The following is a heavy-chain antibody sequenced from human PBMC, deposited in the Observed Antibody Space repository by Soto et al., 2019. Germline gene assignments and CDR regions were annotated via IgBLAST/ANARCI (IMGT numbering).Heavy chain of an antibody. V-gene: IGHV4-30-4*01. CDR2: IYYSGST. Sequence: SETLSLTCTVSGGSISNSNYYWSWIRQPPGKGLEWIGYIYYSGSTYYNPSLKSRVTISVDTSKNQFSLKLSSVTAADTAVYYCARGYDFWSGYSNWFDPWGQGTLVTVSS. J-gene: IGHJ5*02. CDR1: GGSISNSNYY. D-gene: IGHD3-3*01. CDR3: ARGYDFWSGYSNWFDP.